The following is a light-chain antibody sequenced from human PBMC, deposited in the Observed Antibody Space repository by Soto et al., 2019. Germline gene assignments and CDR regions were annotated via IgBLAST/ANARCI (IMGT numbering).Light chain of an antibody. CDR1: QSVSSSY. CDR2: GAS. CDR3: QQYGSSPEYT. J-gene: IGKJ2*01. V-gene: IGKV3-20*01. Sequence: EIVLTQSPGTLSLSPGERATLSCRASQSVSSSYLAWYPQKPGQAPRLLIYGASSRATGIPDRFSGSGSRTDFTLTISRLEPEDFAVYYCQQYGSSPEYTFGQGTKLEIK.